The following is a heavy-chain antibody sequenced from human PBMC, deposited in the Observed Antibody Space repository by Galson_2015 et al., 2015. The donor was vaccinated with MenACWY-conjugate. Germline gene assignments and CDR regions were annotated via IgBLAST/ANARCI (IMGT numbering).Heavy chain of an antibody. D-gene: IGHD1-26*01. CDR1: GFTFSTHW. V-gene: IGHV3-74*01. CDR2: IDPDGSTT. Sequence: PHRLSCASSGFTFSTHWMDWVRQAPGTGLEWVSRIDPDGSTTDYPESMKGRFTISRDKAKNTLFLQIHSLRVEDTAVYYCATAGSYRLDYWGQGALVTVSS. J-gene: IGHJ4*02. CDR3: ATAGSYRLDY.